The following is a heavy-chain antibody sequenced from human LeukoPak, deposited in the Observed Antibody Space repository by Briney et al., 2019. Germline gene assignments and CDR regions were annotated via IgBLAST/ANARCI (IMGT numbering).Heavy chain of an antibody. D-gene: IGHD6-19*01. CDR1: GFTFSSYA. Sequence: GRSLRLSCAASGFTFSSYAMHWVRQAPGKGLEWVAVISYDGSNKYYADSVKGRFTISRDNSKNTLYLQMNSLRAEDTAVYYCARGKFSSSGWYVDYWAREPWSPSPQ. J-gene: IGHJ4*02. CDR3: ARGKFSSSGWYVDY. V-gene: IGHV3-30-3*01. CDR2: ISYDGSNK.